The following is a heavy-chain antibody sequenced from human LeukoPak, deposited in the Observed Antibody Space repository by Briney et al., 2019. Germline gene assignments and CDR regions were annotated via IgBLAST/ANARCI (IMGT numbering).Heavy chain of an antibody. Sequence: GGSLRLSCAASGFTFSSYSMNWVRQAPGKGLEWVSYISSSSSTIHYADSVKGRFTISRDNAKNSLYLQMNSLRAEDAAVYYCARDHDYGGNSAPGYWGQRTLVTVSS. J-gene: IGHJ4*02. CDR2: ISSSSSTI. CDR1: GFTFSSYS. D-gene: IGHD4-23*01. CDR3: ARDHDYGGNSAPGY. V-gene: IGHV3-48*01.